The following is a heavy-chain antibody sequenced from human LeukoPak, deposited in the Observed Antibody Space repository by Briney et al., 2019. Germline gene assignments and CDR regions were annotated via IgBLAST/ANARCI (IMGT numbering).Heavy chain of an antibody. CDR1: GYSFTNYY. CDR3: ARDQGLTGYFDY. CDR2: INPSGGST. V-gene: IGHV1-46*01. J-gene: IGHJ4*02. D-gene: IGHD3-9*01. Sequence: ASVKVSCKTSGYSFTNYYMHWVRQAPGQGLEWMGIINPSGGSTNYAQKSQGRVTMTRDTSTTTVYMELTSLRSEDTAVYYCARDQGLTGYFDYWGQGTLVTVSS.